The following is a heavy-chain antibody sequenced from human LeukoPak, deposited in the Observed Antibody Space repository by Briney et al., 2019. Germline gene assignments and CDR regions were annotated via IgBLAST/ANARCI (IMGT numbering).Heavy chain of an antibody. D-gene: IGHD1-7*01. J-gene: IGHJ4*02. CDR1: GFTFNIYG. CDR2: VGGGNDI. Sequence: RGSLRLSCAAAGFTFNIYGMSWGRQASGKGLEWGSRVGGGNDIHYADSVKGRFTGSRDDAKNTVYLQINSLRAEDTAIYFCAKDATPGNSIWDHFDSWGQGTLVTVSS. CDR3: AKDATPGNSIWDHFDS. V-gene: IGHV3-23*01.